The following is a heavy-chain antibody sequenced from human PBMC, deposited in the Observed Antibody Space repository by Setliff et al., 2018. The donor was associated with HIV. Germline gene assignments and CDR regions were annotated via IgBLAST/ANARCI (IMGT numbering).Heavy chain of an antibody. CDR1: GFTFSNAW. D-gene: IGHD1-26*01. CDR2: IKSKTDGGTT. Sequence: GASLKISCAASGFTFSNAWMSWVRQAPGKGLEWVGRIKSKTDGGTTDYAAPVKGRFTISRDDSKNTLYLQMNSLKNEDTAVYYCTTDQGALVQWGQGTLVTVSS. J-gene: IGHJ4*02. V-gene: IGHV3-15*01. CDR3: TTDQGALVQ.